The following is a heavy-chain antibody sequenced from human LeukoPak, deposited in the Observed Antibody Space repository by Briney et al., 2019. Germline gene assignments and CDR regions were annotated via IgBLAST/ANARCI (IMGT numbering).Heavy chain of an antibody. D-gene: IGHD3-3*01. V-gene: IGHV3-30*02. CDR3: TNPNSDFWSGYS. J-gene: IGHJ5*02. Sequence: GGTLRLSCAASGFTFSSYGRDWVRHAPGKGLVGVAFIRYDGSNKYYADSVRGRFTISRSTSKDTLYLQMHSLSAEDMSLYYYTNPNSDFWSGYSWGQGTLVTVSS. CDR1: GFTFSSYG. CDR2: IRYDGSNK.